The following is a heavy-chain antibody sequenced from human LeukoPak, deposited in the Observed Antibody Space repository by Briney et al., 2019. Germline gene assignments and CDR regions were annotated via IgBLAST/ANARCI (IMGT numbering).Heavy chain of an antibody. D-gene: IGHD2-21*02. CDR2: INHSGST. CDR1: GGSFSGYY. Sequence: SETLSLTCAVYGGSFSGYYWSWIRQPPGKGLEWIGEINHSGSTNYNPSLKSRVTISVDTSKNLFSLKLSSVTAADTAVYYCARWVTDTYYYYYYIDVWGKGATVTVSS. V-gene: IGHV4-34*01. CDR3: ARWVTDTYYYYYYIDV. J-gene: IGHJ6*03.